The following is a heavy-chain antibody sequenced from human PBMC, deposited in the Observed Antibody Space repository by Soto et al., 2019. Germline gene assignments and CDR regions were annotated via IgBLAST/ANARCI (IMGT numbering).Heavy chain of an antibody. D-gene: IGHD6-19*01. V-gene: IGHV1-69*06. CDR3: ARAMHSSGWGPGDY. J-gene: IGHJ4*02. CDR1: GGTFNSYA. Sequence: QVQLVQSGAEVKKPGSSVKVSCNASGGTFNSYAISWVRQAPGQGLEWMGGIIPIFGTPNYAQKFQGRVTITAHKSTSTAYMELSSLRSEDTAVYYCARAMHSSGWGPGDYWGQGTLVTVSS. CDR2: IIPIFGTP.